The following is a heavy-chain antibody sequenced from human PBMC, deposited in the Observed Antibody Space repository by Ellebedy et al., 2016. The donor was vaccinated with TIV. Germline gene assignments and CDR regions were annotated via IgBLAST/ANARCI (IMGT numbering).Heavy chain of an antibody. CDR2: ISSNGGGT. J-gene: IGHJ4*02. CDR3: ARVSGSSWYDY. D-gene: IGHD6-13*01. CDR1: GFTFSSYS. V-gene: IGHV3-64*02. Sequence: GESLKISCAASGFTFSSYSMHWVRQAPGKGLEYISAISSNGGGTYYADSVKGRFTISRDNSKNTLYLQMGGLRAEDMAVYYCARVSGSSWYDYWGQGSLVTVSP.